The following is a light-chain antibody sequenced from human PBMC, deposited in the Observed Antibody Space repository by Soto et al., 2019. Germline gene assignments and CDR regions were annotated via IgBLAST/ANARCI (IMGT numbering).Light chain of an antibody. CDR1: SSDVGSYNL. J-gene: IGLJ1*01. CDR2: EVS. Sequence: QSALTQPASVSGSPGQSITISCTGTSSDVGSYNLVSWYQQHPGKAPKLMIYEVSKRPSGVSNRFSGSKSGNTASLTISGLQAEDEVDYYCCTYAGSSTPYVSVTGTKVTDL. CDR3: CTYAGSSTPYV. V-gene: IGLV2-23*02.